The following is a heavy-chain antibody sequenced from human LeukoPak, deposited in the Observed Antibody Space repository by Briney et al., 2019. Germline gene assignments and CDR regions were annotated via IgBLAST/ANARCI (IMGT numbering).Heavy chain of an antibody. J-gene: IGHJ4*02. CDR2: ISPKSGGRDT. CDR3: AKGHYDGDHPHYDGGSVDS. Sequence: ASVKVSCKALEYTFTDYYIHWVRQAPGQGLEWMGWISPKSGGRDTNYAQKFRGRVTMTTDTSISTAYMELSRLRSDDTAVYFCAKGHYDGDHPHYDGGSVDSWGQGIHITVSS. V-gene: IGHV1-2*02. CDR1: EYTFTDYY. D-gene: IGHD2-21*01.